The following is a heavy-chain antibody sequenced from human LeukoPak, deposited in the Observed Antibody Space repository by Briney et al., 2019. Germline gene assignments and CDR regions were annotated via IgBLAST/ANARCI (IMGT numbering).Heavy chain of an antibody. CDR1: GFTFSSYG. Sequence: GGSLRLSCAASGFTFSSYGMHWVRQAPGKGLEWVAFIRYDGSNKYYADSVKGRFTISRDNSKNTLYLQMNSLRAEDTAVYYCARDSIYGSGSYDFDYWGQGTLVTVSS. CDR3: ARDSIYGSGSYDFDY. V-gene: IGHV3-30*02. D-gene: IGHD3-10*01. J-gene: IGHJ4*02. CDR2: IRYDGSNK.